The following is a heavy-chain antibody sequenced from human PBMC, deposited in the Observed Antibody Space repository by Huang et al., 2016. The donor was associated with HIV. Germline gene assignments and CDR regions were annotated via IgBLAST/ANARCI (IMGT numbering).Heavy chain of an antibody. CDR3: ARDPLDIRRHFDF. J-gene: IGHJ4*02. V-gene: IGHV1-3*01. CDR1: GYTFSSHA. Sequence: QVQLVQSGAEVKKPGTSVKVSCKTSGYTFSSHALHWLRQAPGQRPEWMGWINGGNGDTKYSQKFQGRVTITSDASANIGYMELNSLLSEDTAVYYWARDPLDIRRHFDFWGQGSLVTVSS. D-gene: IGHD3-3*01. CDR2: INGGNGDT.